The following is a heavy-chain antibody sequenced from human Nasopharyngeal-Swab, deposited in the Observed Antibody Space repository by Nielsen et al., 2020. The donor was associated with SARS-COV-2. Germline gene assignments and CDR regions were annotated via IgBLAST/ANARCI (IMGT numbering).Heavy chain of an antibody. V-gene: IGHV2-26*01. CDR1: GFSLSNARMG. CDR2: IFSNDEK. D-gene: IGHD6-19*01. CDR3: ARSHSSGWYQD. J-gene: IGHJ4*02. Sequence: SGPTLVKPTETLTLTCTVSGFSLSNARMGVSWIRQLPGKALEWLAHIFSNDEKSYGTSLKSRLTISKDTSKSQVVLTMTNMDPVDTATYYCARSHSSGWYQDWGQGTLVTVSS.